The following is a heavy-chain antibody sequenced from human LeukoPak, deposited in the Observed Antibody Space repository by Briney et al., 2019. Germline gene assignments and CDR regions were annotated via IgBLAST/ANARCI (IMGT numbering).Heavy chain of an antibody. CDR2: ISSNGGST. Sequence: PGGSLRLSCSASGFTFSSYAMHWVRQAPGKGLEYVSAISSNGGSTYYADSVKGRFTISRDNSKNTLYLQMNSLRAEDTAVYYCARDRVSGELGYYYYGMDVWGQGTTVTVSS. CDR1: GFTFSSYA. J-gene: IGHJ6*02. D-gene: IGHD7-27*01. V-gene: IGHV3-64*04. CDR3: ARDRVSGELGYYYYGMDV.